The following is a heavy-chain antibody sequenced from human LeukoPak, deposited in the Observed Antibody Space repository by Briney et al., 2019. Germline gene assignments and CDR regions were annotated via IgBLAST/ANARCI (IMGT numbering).Heavy chain of an antibody. V-gene: IGHV3-11*04. CDR3: ARTFDY. CDR2: ISGNGGDI. Sequence: GGSLRLSCATSGFTFGIHYMSWVRQAPGRGPEWISYISGNGGDIAYADSVKGRFTISRDNAKESLYLQMNSLRAEDTAVYYCARTFDYWGQGTLVTVSS. J-gene: IGHJ4*02. CDR1: GFTFGIHY.